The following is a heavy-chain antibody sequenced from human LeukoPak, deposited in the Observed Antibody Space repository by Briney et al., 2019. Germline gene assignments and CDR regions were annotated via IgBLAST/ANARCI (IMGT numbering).Heavy chain of an antibody. D-gene: IGHD6-19*01. CDR3: ARALLPGIAVAGEDY. CDR1: GFTFSSYA. CDR2: ISSSSSYT. J-gene: IGHJ4*02. Sequence: GGSLRLSCAASGFTFSSYAMHWIRQAPGKGLEWVSYISSSSSYTNYADSVKGRFTISRDNAKNSLYLQMNSLRAEDTAVYYCARALLPGIAVAGEDYWGQGTLVTVSS. V-gene: IGHV3-11*05.